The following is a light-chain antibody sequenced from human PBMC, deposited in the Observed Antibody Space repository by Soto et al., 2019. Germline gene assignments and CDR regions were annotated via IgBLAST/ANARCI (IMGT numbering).Light chain of an antibody. Sequence: QSALTQPASVSESPGQSITISCTGTSSDVGGSNSVSWYQQHPGKAPKLMIYDVSNRPSGVSNRFSGSKSGNTASLTISGLQAEDEADYYCSSYTSSSTLLFGGGTKLTVL. CDR2: DVS. V-gene: IGLV2-14*01. CDR1: SSDVGGSNS. J-gene: IGLJ2*01. CDR3: SSYTSSSTLL.